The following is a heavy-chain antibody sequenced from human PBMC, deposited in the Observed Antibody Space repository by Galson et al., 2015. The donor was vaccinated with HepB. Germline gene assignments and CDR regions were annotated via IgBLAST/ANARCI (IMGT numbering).Heavy chain of an antibody. CDR1: GFTFSSYG. D-gene: IGHD6-19*01. CDR2: ISYDGSNK. V-gene: IGHV3-30*18. J-gene: IGHJ4*02. Sequence: SLRLSCAASGFTFSSYGMHWVRQAPGKGLEWVAVISYDGSNKYYADSVKGRFTISRDNSKNTLYLQMNSLRAEDTAVYYCAKQSERYSSGWYGFDMDADYWGQGTLVTVSS. CDR3: AKQSERYSSGWYGFDMDADY.